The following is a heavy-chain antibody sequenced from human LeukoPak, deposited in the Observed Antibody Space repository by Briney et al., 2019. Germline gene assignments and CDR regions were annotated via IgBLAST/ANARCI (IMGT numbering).Heavy chain of an antibody. D-gene: IGHD3-10*01. CDR2: IGASGSSA. J-gene: IGHJ3*02. V-gene: IGHV3-23*01. Sequence: GGSLRLSCAASEFLFSSYAMNWVRQAPGKGLEWVSVIGASGSSAYYADSVKGRFTIPRDNSKTTLYLQMNSLRAEDTAVYYCARGLSSVNDAFDIWGQGTMVTVSS. CDR3: ARGLSSVNDAFDI. CDR1: EFLFSSYA.